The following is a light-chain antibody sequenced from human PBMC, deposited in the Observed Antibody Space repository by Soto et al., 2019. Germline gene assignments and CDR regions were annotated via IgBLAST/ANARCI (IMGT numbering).Light chain of an antibody. V-gene: IGKV3-11*01. CDR2: DAT. Sequence: ILLTQSPATLSLSPGERATLSCRASQSVTWYLAWYQQKPGQAPRLLIYDATNRATGIPARFSGSGSGTDFTLTISSLEPEDFAVYYCQQRSNWPPITFGQGTRLEIK. J-gene: IGKJ5*01. CDR1: QSVTWY. CDR3: QQRSNWPPIT.